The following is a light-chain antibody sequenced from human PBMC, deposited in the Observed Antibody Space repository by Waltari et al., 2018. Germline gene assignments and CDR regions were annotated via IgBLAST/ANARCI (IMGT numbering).Light chain of an antibody. CDR2: DVS. CDR3: SSFTSSTIFWV. CDR1: SSDVGGYNY. V-gene: IGLV2-14*01. Sequence: QSALTQPASVSGSPGQSITISCTGTSSDVGGYNYVSWYQQHPGKAPKLMIYDVSKLPSWVSNRFSGSKSGNTASLTISGLQAEDEADYYCSSFTSSTIFWVFGGGTKLTVL. J-gene: IGLJ3*02.